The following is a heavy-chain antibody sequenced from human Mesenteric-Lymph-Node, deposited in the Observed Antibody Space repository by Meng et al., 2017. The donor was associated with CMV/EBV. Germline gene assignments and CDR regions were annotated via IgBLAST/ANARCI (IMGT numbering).Heavy chain of an antibody. J-gene: IGHJ6*02. V-gene: IGHV1-8*01. CDR2: MNPNSGNT. CDR1: GYSFGKYG. CDR3: ACLSGDSSGYGMDV. D-gene: IGHD6-19*01. Sequence: ASVTVSCKGSGYSFGKYGISWVRQAPGQGLEWMGWMNPNSGNTGYAQKFQGRVTMTRNTSISTAYMELSSLRSEDTAVYYCACLSGDSSGYGMDVWGQGTTVTVSS.